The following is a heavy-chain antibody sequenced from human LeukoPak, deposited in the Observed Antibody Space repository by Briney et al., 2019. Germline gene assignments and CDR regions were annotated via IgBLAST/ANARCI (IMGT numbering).Heavy chain of an antibody. V-gene: IGHV3-23*01. D-gene: IGHD1-26*01. CDR1: GFTFSSYS. CDR3: AKVASGSYYSANDY. Sequence: GGSLILSCAASGFTFSSYSMNWVRQAPGKGLEWVSAISGSGGSAYYADSVKGRFTISRDNSKNTVYLQMNSLRAEDTAVYYCAKVASGSYYSANDYWGQGTLVTVSS. J-gene: IGHJ4*02. CDR2: ISGSGGSA.